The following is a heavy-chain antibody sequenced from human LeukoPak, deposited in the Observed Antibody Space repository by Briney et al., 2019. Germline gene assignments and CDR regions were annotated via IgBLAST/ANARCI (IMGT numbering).Heavy chain of an antibody. CDR3: ARGFTRYSSSWYYFDY. V-gene: IGHV4-31*03. Sequence: SQTLSLTCTVSGGSISSGGYYWSWVRQLPGKGLEWIGYIYYSGSTYYNPSLKSRLTISVDTSKNQFSLELSSVTAADTAVYYCARGFTRYSSSWYYFDYWGQGTLVTVSS. D-gene: IGHD6-13*01. J-gene: IGHJ4*02. CDR1: GGSISSGGYY. CDR2: IYYSGST.